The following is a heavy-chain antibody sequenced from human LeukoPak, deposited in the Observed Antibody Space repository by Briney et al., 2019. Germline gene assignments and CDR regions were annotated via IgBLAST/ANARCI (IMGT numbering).Heavy chain of an antibody. Sequence: ASVTVSCKASGYTFTGYYMHWVRQAPGQGLEWMGWINPNSGGTNYAQKFQGRVTMTRDTSISTAYMELSRLRSDDTAVYYCARDKRQQLGRYYYYGMDVWGQGTTVTVSS. CDR1: GYTFTGYY. D-gene: IGHD6-13*01. J-gene: IGHJ6*02. CDR2: INPNSGGT. V-gene: IGHV1-2*02. CDR3: ARDKRQQLGRYYYYGMDV.